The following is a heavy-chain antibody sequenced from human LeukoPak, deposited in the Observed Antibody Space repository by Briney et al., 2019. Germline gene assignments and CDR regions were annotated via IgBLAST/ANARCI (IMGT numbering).Heavy chain of an antibody. CDR3: AKAASSSWPSYYYGMDV. V-gene: IGHV3-23*01. Sequence: GGSLRLSCAASGFIFSSYSMSWVRQAPGMGLEWVSVITGSGGNTYYADSVKGRFAISKDNSKNTVYLQMSSLRVDDTAVYYCAKAASSSWPSYYYGMDVWGQGTTVTVSS. J-gene: IGHJ6*02. CDR2: ITGSGGNT. CDR1: GFIFSSYS. D-gene: IGHD6-13*01.